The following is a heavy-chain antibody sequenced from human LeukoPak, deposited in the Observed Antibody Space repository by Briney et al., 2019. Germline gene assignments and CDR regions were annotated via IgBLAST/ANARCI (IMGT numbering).Heavy chain of an antibody. J-gene: IGHJ4*02. CDR2: IWYDGSNK. D-gene: IGHD6-19*01. Sequence: AGGSLRLSCAASGFTFSSYGMHWVRQAPGKGLEWVAVIWYDGSNKYYADSVKGRFTISRDNSKNTLYLQMNSLRAEDTAVYYCARDHLRYSSGWYDDPPDYWGQGTLVTVSS. V-gene: IGHV3-33*01. CDR3: ARDHLRYSSGWYDDPPDY. CDR1: GFTFSSYG.